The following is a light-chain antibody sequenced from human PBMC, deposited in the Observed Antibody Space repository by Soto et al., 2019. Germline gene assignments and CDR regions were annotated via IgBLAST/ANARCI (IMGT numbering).Light chain of an antibody. J-gene: IGKJ1*01. CDR3: QHRSDWWT. Sequence: EIVLTQSPATLSLSPGERATLSCRASQSISSYLAWYQQKPGQAPRLLIYDASNRATGIPARFSGSGSGTDFTLTIISLEPEDFAVYYCQHRSDWWTFGQGTKVEIK. CDR1: QSISSY. CDR2: DAS. V-gene: IGKV3-11*01.